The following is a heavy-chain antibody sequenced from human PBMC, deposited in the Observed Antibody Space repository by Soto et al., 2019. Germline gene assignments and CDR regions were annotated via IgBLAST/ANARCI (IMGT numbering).Heavy chain of an antibody. CDR3: ARESLTGDLHYYDGMDV. V-gene: IGHV4-30-4*01. Sequence: QVQLQESGPGLVKPSQTLSLTCTVSGGSISSGDYYWSWIRQPAGKGLEWIGNIYYSGITYYNASLKSRVTISVDTSKNQFSLKLSSVTAADTAVYYCARESLTGDLHYYDGMDVWGQGITVTVSS. CDR2: IYYSGIT. D-gene: IGHD7-27*01. J-gene: IGHJ6*02. CDR1: GGSISSGDYY.